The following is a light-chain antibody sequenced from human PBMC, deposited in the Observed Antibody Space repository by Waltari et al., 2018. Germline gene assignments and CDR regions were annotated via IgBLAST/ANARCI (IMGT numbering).Light chain of an antibody. V-gene: IGKV3-15*01. Sequence: EVVMTQSPATLSVSPGERATLSCRASQSVSDTLAWYQQKVGQPPRLLIYRASIRATGVPARFSGSGSGTEFTLTISSLQSEDFGVYYCQQFNTWPLTFGPGTKVDFK. CDR2: RAS. J-gene: IGKJ3*01. CDR3: QQFNTWPLT. CDR1: QSVSDT.